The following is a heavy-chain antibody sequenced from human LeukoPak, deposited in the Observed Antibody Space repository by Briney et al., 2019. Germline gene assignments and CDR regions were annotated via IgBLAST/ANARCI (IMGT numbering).Heavy chain of an antibody. Sequence: SVKVSCKASGGTFSSYAISWVRQAPGQGLEWMGGIIPIFGTANYAQKFQGRVTITTDESTSTAYMELSSLRSEDTAVYYCARVYYDSSGPDYYYYGMDVWGQGTTVTVSS. J-gene: IGHJ6*02. CDR2: IIPIFGTA. CDR3: ARVYYDSSGPDYYYYGMDV. CDR1: GGTFSSYA. V-gene: IGHV1-69*05. D-gene: IGHD3-22*01.